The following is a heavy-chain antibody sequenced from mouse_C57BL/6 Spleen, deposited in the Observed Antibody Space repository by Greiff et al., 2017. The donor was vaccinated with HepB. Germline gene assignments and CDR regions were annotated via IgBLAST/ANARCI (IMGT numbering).Heavy chain of an antibody. J-gene: IGHJ1*03. CDR1: GYTFTSYW. CDR2: IDPSDSYT. Sequence: QVQLKQPGAELVKPGASVKLSCKASGYTFTSYWMQWVKQRPGQGLEWIGEIDPSDSYTNYNQKFKGKATLTVDTSSSTAYMQLSSLTSEDSAVYYCAISATVVATGYFDVWGTGTTVTVSS. CDR3: AISATVVATGYFDV. D-gene: IGHD1-1*01. V-gene: IGHV1-50*01.